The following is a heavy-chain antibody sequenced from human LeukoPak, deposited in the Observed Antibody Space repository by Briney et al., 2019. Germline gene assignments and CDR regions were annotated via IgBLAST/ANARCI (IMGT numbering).Heavy chain of an antibody. D-gene: IGHD3-22*01. CDR1: GGSISSYY. CDR2: IYYSGST. V-gene: IGHV4-59*08. Sequence: PSETLSLTCTVSGGSISSYYWSWIRQPPGKGLEWIGYIYYSGSTNYNPSLKSRVTISVDTSKNQFSLKLGSVTAADTAVYYCARHGKYYDSSTNPYYFDYWGQGTLVTVSS. J-gene: IGHJ4*02. CDR3: ARHGKYYDSSTNPYYFDY.